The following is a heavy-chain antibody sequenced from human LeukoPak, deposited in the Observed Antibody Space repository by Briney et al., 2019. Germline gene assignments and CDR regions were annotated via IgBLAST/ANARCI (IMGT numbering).Heavy chain of an antibody. CDR1: GYTFTGYF. D-gene: IGHD3-22*01. Sequence: PEASVKVSCKASGYTFTGYFMHWVRQAPGQGLEWMGWINPNSGGTNYAQKFQGRVTMTRDTSISTAYMELSRLRSDDTAVYYCARDERYDSSGYPFDYWGQGTQVTVSS. J-gene: IGHJ4*02. V-gene: IGHV1-2*02. CDR3: ARDERYDSSGYPFDY. CDR2: INPNSGGT.